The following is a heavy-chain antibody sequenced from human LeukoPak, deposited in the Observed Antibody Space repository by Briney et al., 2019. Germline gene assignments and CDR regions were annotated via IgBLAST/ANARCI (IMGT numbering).Heavy chain of an antibody. V-gene: IGHV3-23*01. CDR1: GFTFSSYA. CDR3: AKGQAARTAFDY. D-gene: IGHD6-6*01. CDR2: ISGSGGST. J-gene: IGHJ4*02. Sequence: TGGSLRLSRAASGFTFSSYAMSWVRQAPGKGLEWVSAISGSGGSTYYADSVKGRFTISRDNSKNTLYLQMNSLRAEDTAVYYCAKGQAARTAFDYWGQGTLVTVSS.